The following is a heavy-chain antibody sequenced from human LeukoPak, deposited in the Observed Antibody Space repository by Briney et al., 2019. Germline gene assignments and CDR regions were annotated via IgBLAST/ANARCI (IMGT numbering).Heavy chain of an antibody. CDR1: GYVFTSFG. D-gene: IGHD6-25*01. V-gene: IGHV1-18*01. J-gene: IGHJ4*02. CDR3: ARSGSSGWSSLFDY. CDR2: ITTYKDKT. Sequence: ASVRVSCKASGYVFTSFGITWVRQAPGQGLEWMGRITTYKDKTVFAENFQARLTMTTDTTTAYMTLRRLRSDDTAVYYCARSGSSGWSSLFDYWGQGSLVTVSS.